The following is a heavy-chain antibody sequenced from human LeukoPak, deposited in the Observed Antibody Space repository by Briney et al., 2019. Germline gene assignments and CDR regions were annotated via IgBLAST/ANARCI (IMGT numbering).Heavy chain of an antibody. Sequence: GGSLRLSCAASGFTFSSYAMSWVRQAPGKGLEWVSVISGSGINTYYADSVKGRFTISRDNSKNTLYLQMNSLRAEDTAVYYCAKGGPGTLYYYDSSGYYSFDYWGQGTLVTVSS. CDR2: ISGSGINT. CDR1: GFTFSSYA. D-gene: IGHD3-22*01. CDR3: AKGGPGTLYYYDSSGYYSFDY. J-gene: IGHJ4*02. V-gene: IGHV3-23*01.